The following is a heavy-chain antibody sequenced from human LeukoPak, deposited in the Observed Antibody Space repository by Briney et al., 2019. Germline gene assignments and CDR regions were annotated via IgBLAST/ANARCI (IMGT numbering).Heavy chain of an antibody. V-gene: IGHV3-30*02. Sequence: GGSLRLSCAASGFTFSDYGMHWVRQAPGKGLEGVAFIRYDGGNKYYGDSVKGRFTISRDNSKNTLYLQMNSLRGEDTAIFYCARDWPGSTHHLDYWGQGTLVTVSS. CDR3: ARDWPGSTHHLDY. J-gene: IGHJ4*02. CDR1: GFTFSDYG. D-gene: IGHD1-1*01. CDR2: IRYDGGNK.